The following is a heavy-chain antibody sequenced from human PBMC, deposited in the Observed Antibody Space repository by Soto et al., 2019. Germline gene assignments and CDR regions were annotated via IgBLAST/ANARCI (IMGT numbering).Heavy chain of an antibody. D-gene: IGHD6-6*01. CDR1: GFTFSSYA. V-gene: IGHV3-30*02. Sequence: VQLLESGGGLVQPGGSLRLSCAASGFTFSSYAMSWVRQAPGKGLEWVAVTRYDGGNKYYADSVKGRFTISRDNSKNMLYLQMNSLRAEDTAVYYCAKEPAARPYYYGMDVWGQGTTVTVSS. CDR3: AKEPAARPYYYGMDV. J-gene: IGHJ6*02. CDR2: TRYDGGNK.